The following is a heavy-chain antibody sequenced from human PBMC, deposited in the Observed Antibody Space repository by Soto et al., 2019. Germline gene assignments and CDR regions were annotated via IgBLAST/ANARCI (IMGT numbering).Heavy chain of an antibody. CDR3: ARDYFGRNTRAFDP. J-gene: IGHJ5*02. CDR2: VYSTGTI. CDR1: GDFISYYS. V-gene: IGHV4-4*07. D-gene: IGHD3-10*01. Sequence: SETLSLTCTVSGDFISYYSWAWIRQSAGKGLEWIGRVYSTGTIFYNPSLKSRATMSVDTSKNQFSLKLTSVNAADTAVYYCARDYFGRNTRAFDPWGQGTLVTVSS.